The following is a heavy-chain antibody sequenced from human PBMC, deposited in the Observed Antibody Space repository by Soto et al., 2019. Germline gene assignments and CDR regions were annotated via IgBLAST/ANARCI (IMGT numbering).Heavy chain of an antibody. CDR2: INAGSGKT. CDR3: ARGSFPSGSQFHFGMDV. D-gene: IGHD1-26*01. CDR1: GYTFSNSA. Sequence: GASVKVSCTPSGYTFSNSAMHWVRQAPGQRPEWMGWINAGSGKTKYSQNFQGRVTITRDTSASTAYMELSSLTSEDTAVYYCARGSFPSGSQFHFGMDVWGLGTTVTVSS. V-gene: IGHV1-3*01. J-gene: IGHJ6*02.